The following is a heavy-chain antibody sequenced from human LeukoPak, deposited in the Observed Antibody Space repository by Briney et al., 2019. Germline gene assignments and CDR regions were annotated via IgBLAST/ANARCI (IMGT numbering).Heavy chain of an antibody. CDR1: GGSFSSYY. V-gene: IGHV4-34*01. CDR2: INHSGST. Sequence: SETLSLTCAVYGGSFSSYYWSWIRQPPGKGLEWIGEINHSGSTNYNPSLKSRVTISVDTSKNQFSLKLSSVTAAATAVYYCARGLEGEAGRIRFFYWGQGTLVTVSS. J-gene: IGHJ4*02. CDR3: ARGLEGEAGRIRFFY. D-gene: IGHD1-1*01.